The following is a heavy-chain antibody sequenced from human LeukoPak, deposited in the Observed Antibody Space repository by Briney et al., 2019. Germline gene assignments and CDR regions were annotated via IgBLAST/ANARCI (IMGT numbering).Heavy chain of an antibody. J-gene: IGHJ4*02. D-gene: IGHD2-2*01. CDR1: GFSFSNYA. CDR2: IVGTGGKM. CDR3: AKGLTWDSTSCSD. Sequence: GGSLRLSCAASGFSFSNYAMSWVRQAPGKGLEWVSAIVGTGGKMYYADSVKGRFTISRDNFKSTLYLQMNSLRAEDTAVYYCAKGLTWDSTSCSDWGQGTLVTVSS. V-gene: IGHV3-23*01.